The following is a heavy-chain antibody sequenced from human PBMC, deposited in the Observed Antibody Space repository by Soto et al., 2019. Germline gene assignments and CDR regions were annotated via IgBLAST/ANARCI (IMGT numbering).Heavy chain of an antibody. J-gene: IGHJ4*02. CDR3: ARGRYGDY. V-gene: IGHV1-18*01. CDR1: GYAFTTYG. CDR2: ISAHNGNT. D-gene: IGHD1-1*01. Sequence: QVHLVQSGAEVKKPGASVKVSCKGSGYAFTTYGITWVRQAPGQGLEWMGWISAHNGNTNYAQKLQGRVTATRDTSTRTAYMERRSLRSDTTAVYYCARGRYGDYWGQGALFTVSS.